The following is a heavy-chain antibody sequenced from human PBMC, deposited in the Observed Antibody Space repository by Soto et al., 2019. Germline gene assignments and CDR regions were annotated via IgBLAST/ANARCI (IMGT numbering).Heavy chain of an antibody. CDR1: GFSLKNYA. CDR2: ITGSGDKT. V-gene: IGHV3-23*01. J-gene: IGHJ4*02. D-gene: IGHD2-2*01. CDR3: ARDCSSSSCSVWRY. Sequence: EVQLLESGGDLVQPGGSLRLSCAASGFSLKNYAMTWVRQAPGKGLEWVSGITGSGDKTYYADSVKGRFIISRDNSENTLYLQMDSLRAEDPALYYCARDCSSSSCSVWRYWGQGTQVTVSS.